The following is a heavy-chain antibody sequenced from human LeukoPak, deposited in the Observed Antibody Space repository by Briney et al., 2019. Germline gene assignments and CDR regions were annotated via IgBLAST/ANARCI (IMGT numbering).Heavy chain of an antibody. CDR1: GGSISSSSYY. Sequence: PSETLSLTCTVSGGSISSSSYYWGWLRQPPGTGLEWIGSIYYSGSTYYNPSLKSRVTISVDTSKNQFSLKLSSVTAADTAVYYCARHEGYCSSTSCLGQFDYWGQGTLVTVSS. CDR2: IYYSGST. CDR3: ARHEGYCSSTSCLGQFDY. V-gene: IGHV4-39*01. J-gene: IGHJ4*02. D-gene: IGHD2-2*01.